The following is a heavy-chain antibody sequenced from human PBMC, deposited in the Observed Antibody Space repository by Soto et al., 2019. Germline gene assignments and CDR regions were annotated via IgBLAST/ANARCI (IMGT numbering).Heavy chain of an antibody. V-gene: IGHV3-7*05. Sequence: EERLVESAGGLVQPGGSLGLSCAASGFTFSSYWMTWVRQAPGKGLEWVANIKKDESKKSYLDSVRGRFTISRDNAKNSLYLQMDSLTAEDTALYYCARDVSPGSSNWYLDAFDLWAQGTMVTVSS. CDR3: ARDVSPGSSNWYLDAFDL. CDR2: IKKDESKK. CDR1: GFTFSSYW. J-gene: IGHJ3*01. D-gene: IGHD6-13*01.